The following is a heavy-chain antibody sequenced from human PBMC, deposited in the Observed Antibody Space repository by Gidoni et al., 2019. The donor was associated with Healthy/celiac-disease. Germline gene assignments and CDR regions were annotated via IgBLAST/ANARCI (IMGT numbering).Heavy chain of an antibody. J-gene: IGHJ4*02. CDR3: ARARYGYSYGYS. CDR1: GFPFSSCW. CDR2: IKQDGSEK. Sequence: EVQLVESGGGLVQPGGSLRLSCAASGFPFSSCWMSWVRQAPGKGLEWVANIKQDGSEKYYVDSVKGRFTISRDNAKNSLYLQMNSLRAEDTAVYYCARARYGYSYGYSWGQGTLVTVSS. D-gene: IGHD5-18*01. V-gene: IGHV3-7*01.